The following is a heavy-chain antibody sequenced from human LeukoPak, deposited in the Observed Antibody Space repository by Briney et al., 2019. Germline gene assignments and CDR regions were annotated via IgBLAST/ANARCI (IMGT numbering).Heavy chain of an antibody. CDR1: GFTFSSYA. Sequence: GGSLRLSCAASGFTFSSYAMSWVRQAPGKGLEWVSAISGSGGSTYYADSVKGRFTISRDNSKNTLYLQMNSLRAEDTAVYYCARGRYCTNGVCYPGYYYGMDVWGQGTTVTVSS. V-gene: IGHV3-23*01. CDR2: ISGSGGST. J-gene: IGHJ6*02. D-gene: IGHD2-8*01. CDR3: ARGRYCTNGVCYPGYYYGMDV.